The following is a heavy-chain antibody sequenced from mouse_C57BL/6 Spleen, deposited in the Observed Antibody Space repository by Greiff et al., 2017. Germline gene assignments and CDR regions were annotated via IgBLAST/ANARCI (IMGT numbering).Heavy chain of an antibody. CDR1: GFTFSSYA. CDR3: AREGNPWAY. Sequence: EVKVVESGGGLVKPGGSLKLSCAASGFTFSSYAMSWVRQTPEKRLEWVATISDGGSYTYYPDNVKGRFTISRDNAKNNLYLQMSHLKSEDTAMYYCAREGNPWAYWGQGTLVTVSA. CDR2: ISDGGSYT. V-gene: IGHV5-4*01. J-gene: IGHJ3*01.